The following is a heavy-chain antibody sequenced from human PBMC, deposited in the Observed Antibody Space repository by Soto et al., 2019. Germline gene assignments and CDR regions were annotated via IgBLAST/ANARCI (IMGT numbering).Heavy chain of an antibody. CDR1: GFTFSNFA. CDR3: ANPIPKTGTTFGF. Sequence: QLLESGGGFVQPGGSLRLSCVASGFTFSNFAMAWVRQAPGDGLEWVSAISGSGDDTFYADSMKGRFTISRDNSKDTLYLQIKRLRAEDTAVYDCANPIPKTGTTFGFWGQGTLVTVSS. CDR2: ISGSGDDT. V-gene: IGHV3-23*01. J-gene: IGHJ4*02. D-gene: IGHD1-1*01.